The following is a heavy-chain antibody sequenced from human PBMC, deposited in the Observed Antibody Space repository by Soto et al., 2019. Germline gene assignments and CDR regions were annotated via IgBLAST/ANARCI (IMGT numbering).Heavy chain of an antibody. CDR1: GGTFSSYA. Sequence: GASVKVSCKASGGTFSSYAISWVRQAPGQGLEWMGGIIPIFGTANYAQKFQGRVTITADESTSTAYMELSSLRSEDTAVYYCARDTVVVTANWYFDLWGRGTLVTISS. V-gene: IGHV1-69*01. CDR3: ARDTVVVTANWYFDL. J-gene: IGHJ2*01. D-gene: IGHD2-21*02. CDR2: IIPIFGTA.